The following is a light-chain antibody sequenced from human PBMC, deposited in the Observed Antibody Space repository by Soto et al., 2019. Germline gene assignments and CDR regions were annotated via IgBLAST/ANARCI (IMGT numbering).Light chain of an antibody. J-gene: IGKJ5*01. CDR3: QHYNNWPIT. CDR1: RSVSNY. CDR2: GTS. Sequence: PGESATLSCRASRSVSNYLAWYQQKPGQAPRLLIYGTSTRATGVPARFSGSGSGTDFTLTISSLQAADFAVYHCQHYNNWPITFGQGTRLEIK. V-gene: IGKV3-15*01.